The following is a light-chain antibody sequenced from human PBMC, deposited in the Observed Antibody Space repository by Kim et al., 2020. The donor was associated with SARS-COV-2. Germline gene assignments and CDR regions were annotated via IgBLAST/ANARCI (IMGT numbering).Light chain of an antibody. CDR2: DAS. Sequence: AIQMTQAPSSLSASVGDGVTITGRASQDISNELAWYQQKPGKAPKLLIYDASTLQSGVPSRFSGSRSGTDFTLTISSLQPEDFATYYCLEDYIAPYTFGQGTKVDIK. J-gene: IGKJ2*01. CDR1: QDISNE. CDR3: LEDYIAPYT. V-gene: IGKV1-6*02.